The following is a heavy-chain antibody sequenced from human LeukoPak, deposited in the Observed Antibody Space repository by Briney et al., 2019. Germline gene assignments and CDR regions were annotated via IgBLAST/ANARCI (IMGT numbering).Heavy chain of an antibody. D-gene: IGHD1-26*01. CDR1: GGSIITTNW. CDR3: TRESGAFSPFGF. V-gene: IGHV4-4*02. J-gene: IGHJ4*02. CDR2: VHLTGAT. Sequence: SETLSLTCAVAGGSIITTNWWGRVRQPPGKGLEWIGEVHLTGATNYNPSLESRVSMSIDKSKNHLSLELSSVTAADTAMYYCTRESGAFSPFGFWGQGTRVTVSS.